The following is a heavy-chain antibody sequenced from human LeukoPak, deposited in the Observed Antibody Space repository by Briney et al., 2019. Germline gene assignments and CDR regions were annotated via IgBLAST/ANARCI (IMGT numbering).Heavy chain of an antibody. J-gene: IGHJ4*02. V-gene: IGHV4-39*07. CDR2: IYYSGST. CDR1: GGSISSSSYY. CDR3: ARDRFEYSSGWYFPAIFDY. Sequence: SETLSLTYTVSGGSISSSSYYWGWIRQPPGKGLEWIGSIYYSGSTYYNPSLKSRVTISVDTSKNQFSLKLSSVTAADTAVYYCARDRFEYSSGWYFPAIFDYWGQGTLVTVSS. D-gene: IGHD6-19*01.